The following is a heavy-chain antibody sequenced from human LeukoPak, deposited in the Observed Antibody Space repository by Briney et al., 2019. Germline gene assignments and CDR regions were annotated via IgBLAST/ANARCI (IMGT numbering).Heavy chain of an antibody. CDR2: IYYSGST. V-gene: IGHV4-39*01. D-gene: IGHD2-2*01. Sequence: SETLSLTCTVSGGSSSSSRYYWGWIRQPPGKVLEWIGSIYYSGSTYYNPSLKSRVTISVDTSKNQFSLKLSSVTAADTAVYYCARHPYQLLWLSWFDPWGQGTLVTVSS. CDR1: GGSSSSSRYY. J-gene: IGHJ5*02. CDR3: ARHPYQLLWLSWFDP.